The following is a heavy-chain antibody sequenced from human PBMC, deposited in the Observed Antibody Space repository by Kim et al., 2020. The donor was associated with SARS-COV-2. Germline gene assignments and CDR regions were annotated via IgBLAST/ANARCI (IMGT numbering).Heavy chain of an antibody. V-gene: IGHV1-8*01. Sequence: ASVKVSCKASGYTFTSYDINWVRQATGQGLEWMGWMNPNSGNTGYAQKFQGRVTMTRNTSISTAYMELSSLRSEDTAVYYCARNGYSGYDWLVGYYYYGMDVWGQGTTVTVSS. CDR2: MNPNSGNT. D-gene: IGHD5-12*01. CDR3: ARNGYSGYDWLVGYYYYGMDV. CDR1: GYTFTSYD. J-gene: IGHJ6*02.